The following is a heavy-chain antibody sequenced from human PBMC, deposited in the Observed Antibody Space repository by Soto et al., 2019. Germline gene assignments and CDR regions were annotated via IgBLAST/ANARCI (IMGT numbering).Heavy chain of an antibody. J-gene: IGHJ3*01. D-gene: IGHD3-22*01. CDR1: GFSFSNYA. V-gene: IGHV3-48*02. Sequence: VQLVESGGGLVQPGGSRRVSCAASGFSFSNYAMNWVRQAPGKGLEWVSYISIGSGSIFYADSVKGRFTISRDDAKNSLYLQMNTLGDEDTAVYYCVRDDRWAFDFWGQGTMVTVSS. CDR2: ISIGSGSI. CDR3: VRDDRWAFDF.